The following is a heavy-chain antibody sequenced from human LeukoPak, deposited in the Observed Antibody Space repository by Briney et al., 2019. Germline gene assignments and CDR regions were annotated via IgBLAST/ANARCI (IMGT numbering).Heavy chain of an antibody. CDR3: ARDSDYGFDR. J-gene: IGHJ4*02. CDR1: GFTFNSYW. Sequence: GGSLRLSCAASGFTFNSYWMHWVRQPPGKGRVCVSRISSDGRSTSYADSVKGRFTISRDNAKNTLYLQMNSLRAEDTAVYYCARDSDYGFDRWGQGTLVTVSS. CDR2: ISSDGRST. D-gene: IGHD4-17*01. V-gene: IGHV3-74*01.